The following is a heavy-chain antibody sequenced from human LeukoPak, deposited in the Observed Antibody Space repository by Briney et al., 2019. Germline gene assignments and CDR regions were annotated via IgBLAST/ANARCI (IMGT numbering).Heavy chain of an antibody. J-gene: IGHJ4*02. D-gene: IGHD5-12*01. V-gene: IGHV3-23*01. CDR2: ILGSGTST. Sequence: GRSLRLSCAASGFSFSSYAMSWVRQAPGKGMEWVSVILGSGTSTYYADSVKGRFTISRDNSKNTLYLQMNSLRAEDTALYYCAKSGANSGYYCVYLDYWGQGTLVTVSS. CDR3: AKSGANSGYYCVYLDY. CDR1: GFSFSSYA.